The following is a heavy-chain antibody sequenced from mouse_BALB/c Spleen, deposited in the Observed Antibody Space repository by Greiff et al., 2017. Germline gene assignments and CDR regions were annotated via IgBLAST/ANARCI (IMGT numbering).Heavy chain of an antibody. V-gene: IGHV1-9*01. D-gene: IGHD1-1*01. J-gene: IGHJ2*01. CDR1: GYTFSSYW. CDR3: ARGNDYGRSFYFDY. CDR2: ILPGSGST. Sequence: VQLHQSGAELMKPGASVKISCKATGYTFSSYWIEWVKQRPGHGLEWIGEILPGSGSTNYNEKFKGKATFTADTSSNTAYMQLSSLTSEDSAVYYCARGNDYGRSFYFDYWGQGTTLTVSS.